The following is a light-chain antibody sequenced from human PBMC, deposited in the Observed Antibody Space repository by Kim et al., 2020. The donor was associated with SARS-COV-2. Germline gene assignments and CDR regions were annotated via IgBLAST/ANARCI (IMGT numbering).Light chain of an antibody. Sequence: SGALGQTARITCDANNSGSKNVHWYQQQPGQAPVVVIYRDTNRPSGIPERFSGANSGNTATLTISRAQAGDEADYYCQVWDNSIVVFGGGTQLTVL. CDR2: RDT. J-gene: IGLJ2*01. CDR1: NSGSKN. CDR3: QVWDNSIVV. V-gene: IGLV3-9*01.